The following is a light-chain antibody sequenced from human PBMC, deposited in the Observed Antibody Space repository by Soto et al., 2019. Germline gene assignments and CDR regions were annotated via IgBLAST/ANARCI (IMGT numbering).Light chain of an antibody. CDR1: QSVSSY. V-gene: IGKV3-11*01. CDR2: DAS. CDR3: QQRGNWPIT. Sequence: EIVLTQSPVTLSLSPGERATLSCRPSQSVSSYLAWYQQKPGQAPRLLIYDASNRATGIPARFSGSGSGTDFTLTISSLEPEDFAVYYCQQRGNWPITFGQGIRLEIK. J-gene: IGKJ5*01.